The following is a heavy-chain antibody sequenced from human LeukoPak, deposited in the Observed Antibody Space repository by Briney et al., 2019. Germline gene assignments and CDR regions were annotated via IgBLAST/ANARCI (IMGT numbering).Heavy chain of an antibody. CDR3: ARDFRWASDY. D-gene: IGHD6-13*01. J-gene: IGHJ4*02. Sequence: GGSLRLSCAASGFTITSNGMNWLRQAPRQGLQWVAHISDRSYSIYYAESVKGRFTISRDNAKNSMYLQMNSLKTEDPAVYFCARDFRWASDYWGQGTLVTVSS. V-gene: IGHV3-48*01. CDR2: ISDRSYSI. CDR1: GFTITSNG.